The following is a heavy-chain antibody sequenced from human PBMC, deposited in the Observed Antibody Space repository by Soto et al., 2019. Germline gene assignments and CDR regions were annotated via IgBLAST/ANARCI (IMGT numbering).Heavy chain of an antibody. J-gene: IGHJ3*02. CDR3: ARTPTRPAAFDI. CDR1: GGSISSGDYY. CDR2: IYYSGST. V-gene: IGHV4-30-4*01. Sequence: SETLSLTCTVSGGSISSGDYYWSWIRQPPGKGLEWIGYIYYSGSTYYNPSLKSRVTISVDTSKNQFSLKLSSVTAADTAVYYCARTPTRPAAFDIWGQGTMVTLAS. D-gene: IGHD2-15*01.